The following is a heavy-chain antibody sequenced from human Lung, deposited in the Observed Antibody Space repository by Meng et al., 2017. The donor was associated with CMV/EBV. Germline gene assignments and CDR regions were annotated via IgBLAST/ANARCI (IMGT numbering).Heavy chain of an antibody. J-gene: IGHJ6*02. Sequence: SETLSLXCTVSGDSISTYYWNWLRQSPGKGLEWIGYISDSGSTNYNPSLKSRVAFSLDTSKNQFSLKLSSVTAADTAVYYCARFDIDVEGYYGMDVWGQGPTVTVSS. V-gene: IGHV4-59*01. CDR1: GDSISTYY. D-gene: IGHD5-12*01. CDR2: ISDSGST. CDR3: ARFDIDVEGYYGMDV.